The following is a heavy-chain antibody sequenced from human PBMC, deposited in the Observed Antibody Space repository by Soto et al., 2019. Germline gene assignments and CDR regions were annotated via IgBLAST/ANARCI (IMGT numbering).Heavy chain of an antibody. CDR2: INHSGST. V-gene: IGHV4-34*01. J-gene: IGHJ6*02. CDR1: GGSFSGYY. D-gene: IGHD6-19*01. CDR3: ARHGQWLVTGYFYYGMDV. Sequence: SETLSLTCAVYGGSFSGYYWTWIRQPPGTGLEWIGEINHSGSTNYNPSLKSRVTISVDTSKNQFSLKLTSVTAADTAVYYCARHGQWLVTGYFYYGMDVWGQGTTVTVSS.